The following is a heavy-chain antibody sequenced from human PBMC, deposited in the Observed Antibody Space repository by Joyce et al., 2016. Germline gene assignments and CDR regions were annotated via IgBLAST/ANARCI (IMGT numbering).Heavy chain of an antibody. J-gene: IGHJ3*02. D-gene: IGHD2-21*01. CDR2: IGYEGNNE. CDR1: GFTFNNYG. Sequence: QVQLVESGGGVVQPGRSLRLSCETFGFTFNNYGRHWVRQATGKGLEWVAVIGYEGNNEYYADSVKGRFTISRDISKSTLYLQMNSLRVEDTAVYFCARDLEVVIASNEGFDIWGQGTLVTVSS. V-gene: IGHV3-33*01. CDR3: ARDLEVVIASNEGFDI.